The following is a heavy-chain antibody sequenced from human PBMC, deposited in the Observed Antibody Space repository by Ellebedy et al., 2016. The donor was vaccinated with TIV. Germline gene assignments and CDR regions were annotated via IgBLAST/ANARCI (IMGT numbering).Heavy chain of an antibody. CDR2: TRDKANSYTT. CDR1: GFTFSGHY. Sequence: GESLKISCAASGFTFSGHYMDWVRQAPGKGLEWVGRTRDKANSYTTEYAASVKGRFTISRDDSKNSLYLQMNSLETEDTAVYYCTRVSSTYHFDYWGQGALVTVS. J-gene: IGHJ4*02. V-gene: IGHV3-72*01. CDR3: TRVSSTYHFDY.